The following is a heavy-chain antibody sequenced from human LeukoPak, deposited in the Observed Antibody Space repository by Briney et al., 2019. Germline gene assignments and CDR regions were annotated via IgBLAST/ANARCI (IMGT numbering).Heavy chain of an antibody. CDR3: ARIAAAATQGSRWFDP. J-gene: IGHJ5*02. V-gene: IGHV1-46*01. Sequence: AAVKVSCKASGYTFTSYYMHWVRRAPGQGLEWMGIINPSGGSTSYAQKFQGRVTMTRDTSTSTVYMELSSLRSEDTAVYYCARIAAAATQGSRWFDPWGQGTLVTVSS. D-gene: IGHD6-13*01. CDR1: GYTFTSYY. CDR2: INPSGGST.